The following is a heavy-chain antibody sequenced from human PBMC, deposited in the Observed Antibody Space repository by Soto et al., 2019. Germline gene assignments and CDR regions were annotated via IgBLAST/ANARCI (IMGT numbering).Heavy chain of an antibody. V-gene: IGHV3-23*01. D-gene: IGHD3-16*02. CDR1: GFTFSSYA. Sequence: PGGSLRLSCAASGFTFSSYAMSWVRQAPGKGLEWVSAISGSGGSTYYADSVKGRFTISRDNSKNTLYLQMNSLRAEDTAVYYCAKVPHDYVWGSYRFDSWGQGTLVTVSS. CDR2: ISGSGGST. J-gene: IGHJ4*02. CDR3: AKVPHDYVWGSYRFDS.